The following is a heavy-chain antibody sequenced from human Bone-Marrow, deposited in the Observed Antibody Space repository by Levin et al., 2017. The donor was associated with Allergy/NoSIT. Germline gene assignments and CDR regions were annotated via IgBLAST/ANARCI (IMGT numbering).Heavy chain of an antibody. Sequence: GASVKVSCKASGYTFTGYYMHWVRQAPGQGLEWMGRINPNSGGTNYAQKFQGRVTMTRDTSISTAYMELSRLRSDDTAVYYCARGRSAVVVVAASRLVFDYWGQGTLVTVSS. J-gene: IGHJ4*02. CDR3: ARGRSAVVVVAASRLVFDY. D-gene: IGHD2-15*01. CDR1: GYTFTGYY. V-gene: IGHV1-2*06. CDR2: INPNSGGT.